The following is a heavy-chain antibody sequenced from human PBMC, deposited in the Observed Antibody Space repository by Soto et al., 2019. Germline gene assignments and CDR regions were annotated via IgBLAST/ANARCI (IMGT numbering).Heavy chain of an antibody. CDR3: ASSYSNYALIDYYYYGMDV. Sequence: ASVKVSCKASGDTFTGYYMHWVRQTPGQRLEWMGWINAGNGDTKYSQKFQGRVTITRDTSASTAYMELSSLRSEDTAVYYCASSYSNYALIDYYYYGMDVWGQGTTVTVSS. CDR1: GDTFTGYY. J-gene: IGHJ6*02. D-gene: IGHD4-4*01. V-gene: IGHV1-3*01. CDR2: INAGNGDT.